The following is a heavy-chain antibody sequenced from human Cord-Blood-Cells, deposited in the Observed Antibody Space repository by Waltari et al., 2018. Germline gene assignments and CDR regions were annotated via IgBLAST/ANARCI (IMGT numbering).Heavy chain of an antibody. CDR1: GYTLTELS. V-gene: IGHV1-24*01. CDR3: ATAYYYGSGSYYNFDY. CDR2: FDPEDGET. Sequence: QVQLVQSGAEVKKPGASVKVSCKVSGYTLTELSMHWVRQAPGKGLEWMGGFDPEDGETIYAKKFQGRVTMTEDTSTDTAYMELSSLRSEDTAVYYCATAYYYGSGSYYNFDYWGQGTLVTVSS. D-gene: IGHD3-10*01. J-gene: IGHJ4*02.